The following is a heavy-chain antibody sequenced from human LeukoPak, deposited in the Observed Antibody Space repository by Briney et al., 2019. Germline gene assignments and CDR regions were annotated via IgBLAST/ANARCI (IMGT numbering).Heavy chain of an antibody. D-gene: IGHD3-10*01. CDR3: ARGRTYYGSGSYYPVFDY. V-gene: IGHV4-34*01. CDR2: INHSGST. CDR1: GGSFSGYY. J-gene: IGHJ4*02. Sequence: PSETLSLTCAVYGGSFSGYYWSWIRQPPGRGLEWIGEINHSGSTNYNPSLKSRVTISVDTSKNQFSLKLSSVTAADTAVYYCARGRTYYGSGSYYPVFDYWGQGTLVTVSS.